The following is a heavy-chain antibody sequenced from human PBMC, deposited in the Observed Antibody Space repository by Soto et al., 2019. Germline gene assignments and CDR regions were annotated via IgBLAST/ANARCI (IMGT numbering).Heavy chain of an antibody. CDR3: ARSPHFDGYNDY. CDR1: GDSISSGGYY. V-gene: IGHV4-31*03. CDR2: IYYSGST. J-gene: IGHJ4*02. D-gene: IGHD3-9*01. Sequence: QVQLQESGPGLVKPSQTLSLTCTVSGDSISSGGYYWSWIRQHPGKGLEWIAHIYYSGSTYYNPSPKRRVTISVDTSKNQFSLKLSSVTEADMAVYYCARSPHFDGYNDYWGQGTLVTVSS.